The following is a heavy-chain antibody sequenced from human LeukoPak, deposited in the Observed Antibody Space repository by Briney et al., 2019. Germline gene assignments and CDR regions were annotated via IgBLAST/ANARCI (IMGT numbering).Heavy chain of an antibody. V-gene: IGHV3-66*01. CDR3: AREALGYFDY. D-gene: IGHD1-26*01. CDR2: IYSGGST. Sequence: PTGGSLRLSCAASGFTFSSYAMSWVRQAPGKGLEWVSVIYSGGSTYYADSVKGRFTISRDNSKNTLYLQMNSLRAEDTAVYYCAREALGYFDYWGQGTLVTVSS. CDR1: GFTFSSYA. J-gene: IGHJ4*02.